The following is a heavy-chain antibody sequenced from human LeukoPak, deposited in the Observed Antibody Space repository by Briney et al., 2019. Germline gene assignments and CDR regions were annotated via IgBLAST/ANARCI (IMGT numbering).Heavy chain of an antibody. CDR1: GFTLSSYE. V-gene: IGHV3-48*03. CDR3: ARGPSIAARYDAFDI. J-gene: IGHJ3*02. CDR2: SSGSGSTM. Sequence: PGGFLRLSCAASGFTLSSYEMNWVRQAPGKGLEWVSYSSGSGSTMYYADSVKGRFTISRDNAKNSLYLQMNSLRAEDTAVYYCARGPSIAARYDAFDIWGQGTMVTVSS. D-gene: IGHD6-6*01.